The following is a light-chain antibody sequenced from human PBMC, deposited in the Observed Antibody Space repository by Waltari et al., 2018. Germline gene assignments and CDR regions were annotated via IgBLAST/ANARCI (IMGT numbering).Light chain of an antibody. CDR2: WAS. Sequence: DIVMTQSPDSLAVSLGERATINCKSRQSVLHTNNRNYLAWYQQRPGQSPKLLFSWASDRESGVPDRFSGSGSGTDFTLTITSLQAEDVATYYWQQYYATPLTVGGGTKVVIK. CDR1: QSVLHTNNRNY. J-gene: IGKJ4*01. V-gene: IGKV4-1*01. CDR3: QQYYATPLT.